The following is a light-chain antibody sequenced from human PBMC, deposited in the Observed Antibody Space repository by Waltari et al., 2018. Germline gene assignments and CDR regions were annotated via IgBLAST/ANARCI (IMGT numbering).Light chain of an antibody. J-gene: IGLJ3*02. CDR3: ATWDSRLSVVV. V-gene: IGLV1-51*01. CDR1: SSNIGNND. CDR2: DNN. Sequence: QSVLTQPPSVSAAPGQRVTISCSGGSSNIGNNDVSWYQQFPGTAPKLLITDNNKRPCRIPDRFSGSKSGTSATLGITGLQTGDEADYYCATWDSRLSVVVFGGGTKVTVL.